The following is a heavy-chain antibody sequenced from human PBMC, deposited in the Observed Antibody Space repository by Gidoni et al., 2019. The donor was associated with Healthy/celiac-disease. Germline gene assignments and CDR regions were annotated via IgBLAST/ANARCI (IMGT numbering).Heavy chain of an antibody. V-gene: IGHV1-8*01. CDR3: ARAPLAVTTRGYYFDY. J-gene: IGHJ4*02. CDR1: GYTFTSYD. D-gene: IGHD4-17*01. Sequence: QVQLVQSGAEVKKPGASVKVSCKASGYTFTSYDINWVRQATGQGLEWMGWMNPNSGNTGYAQKFQGRVTMTRNTSISTAYMELSSLRSEDTAVYYCARAPLAVTTRGYYFDYWGQGTLVTVSS. CDR2: MNPNSGNT.